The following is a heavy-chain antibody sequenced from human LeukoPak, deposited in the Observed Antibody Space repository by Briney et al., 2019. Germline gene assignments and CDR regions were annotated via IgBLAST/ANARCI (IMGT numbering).Heavy chain of an antibody. CDR2: INHSGST. CDR3: ARVQADYGDYGDAFDI. Sequence: PSETLSLTCAVYGGSFSGYYWSWIRQPPGKGLEWIGEINHSGSTNYNPSLKSRVTISVDTSKNQFSLKPSSVTAADTAVYYCARVQADYGDYGDAFDIWGQGTMVTVSS. D-gene: IGHD4-17*01. V-gene: IGHV4-34*01. J-gene: IGHJ3*02. CDR1: GGSFSGYY.